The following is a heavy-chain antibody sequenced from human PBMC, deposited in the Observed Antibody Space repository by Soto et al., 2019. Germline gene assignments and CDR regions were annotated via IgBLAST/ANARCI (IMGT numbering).Heavy chain of an antibody. D-gene: IGHD5-12*01. CDR1: GFTFSSSA. Sequence: EVQLLESGGGLVQPGGSLRLSCAASGFTFSSSAMCWVRQAPGKGLEWVSTISGVGSRTYYADSVKGRFTISRDNSKDTLYLQMNRLRAEDTALYYCAKDGYNSEEFVYWGQGVLVTVSS. J-gene: IGHJ4*02. CDR2: ISGVGSRT. CDR3: AKDGYNSEEFVY. V-gene: IGHV3-23*01.